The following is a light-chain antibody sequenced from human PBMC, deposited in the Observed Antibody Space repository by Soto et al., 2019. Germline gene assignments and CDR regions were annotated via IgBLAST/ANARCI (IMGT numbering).Light chain of an antibody. CDR1: SSNIGAGYD. Sequence: QSVLTQPPSVSGAPGQRVTISCTGSSSNIGAGYDVHWYQQLPGTTPKLLIYGNINRPSGVPDRFSGSKSDTSASLAITGXXXXXEADYYCQSFDSSLSVLFGGGTKVTVL. V-gene: IGLV1-40*01. CDR2: GNI. J-gene: IGLJ3*02. CDR3: QSFDSSLSVL.